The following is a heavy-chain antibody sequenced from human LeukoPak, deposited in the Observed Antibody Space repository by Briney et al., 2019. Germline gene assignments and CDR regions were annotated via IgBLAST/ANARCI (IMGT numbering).Heavy chain of an antibody. CDR1: GGSISSYY. CDR2: IYYSGST. J-gene: IGHJ3*02. V-gene: IGHV4-59*01. Sequence: SETLSLTCTVSGGSISSYYWSWIRQPPGKGLEWIGYIYYSGSTNYNPSLKSRVTISVDTSKNQFSLKLSSVTAADTAVYYCARDLHCSSTSCPRGDAFDIWGQGTMVTVSS. D-gene: IGHD2-2*01. CDR3: ARDLHCSSTSCPRGDAFDI.